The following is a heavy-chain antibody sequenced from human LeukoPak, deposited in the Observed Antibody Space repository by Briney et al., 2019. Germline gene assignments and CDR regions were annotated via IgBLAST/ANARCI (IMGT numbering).Heavy chain of an antibody. CDR3: ARINRQQLVLDY. J-gene: IGHJ4*02. CDR1: GGSISSSSYY. D-gene: IGHD6-13*01. V-gene: IGHV4-39*07. Sequence: PSETLSLTCTVSGGSISSSSYYWGWIRQPPGKGLEWIGSIYHSGSTYYNPSLKSRVTISVDTSKNQFSLKLSSVTAADTAVYYCARINRQQLVLDYWGQGTLVTVSS. CDR2: IYHSGST.